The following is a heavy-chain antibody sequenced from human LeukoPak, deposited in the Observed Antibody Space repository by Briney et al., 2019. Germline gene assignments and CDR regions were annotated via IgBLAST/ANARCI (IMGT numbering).Heavy chain of an antibody. CDR2: IHPNSGGT. J-gene: IGHJ6*03. V-gene: IGHV1-2*02. CDR1: GYPFTGYY. CDR3: ARDLESYDFWSGRYYYYYMDV. Sequence: ASVKVSCKASGYPFTGYYMHWVRQAPGLGLEWMGWIHPNSGGTNYAQKFQGRVTMTRDTSISTAYMELSRLRSDDTAVYYCARDLESYDFWSGRYYYYYMDVWGKGTTVTVSS. D-gene: IGHD3-3*01.